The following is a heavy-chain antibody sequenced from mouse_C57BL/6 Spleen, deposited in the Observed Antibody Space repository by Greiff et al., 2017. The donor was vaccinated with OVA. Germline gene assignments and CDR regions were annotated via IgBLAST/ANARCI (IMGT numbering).Heavy chain of an antibody. CDR1: GYTFTDYE. V-gene: IGHV1-15*01. Sequence: LVESGAELVRPGASVTLSCKASGYTFTDYEMHWVKQTPVHGLEWIGAIDPETGGTAYNQKFKGKAILTADKSSSTAYMELRSLTSEDSAVYYCRGVTYYFDYWGQGTTLTVSS. CDR3: RGVTYYFDY. J-gene: IGHJ2*01. D-gene: IGHD2-5*01. CDR2: IDPETGGT.